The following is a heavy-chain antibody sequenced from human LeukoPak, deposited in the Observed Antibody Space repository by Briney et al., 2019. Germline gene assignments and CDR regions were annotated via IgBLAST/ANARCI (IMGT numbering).Heavy chain of an antibody. CDR1: GRSISIYY. CDR2: IYYSGST. J-gene: IGHJ6*04. CDR3: ARAPRYSSSSSGMDV. D-gene: IGHD6-13*01. Sequence: PSETLSLTCTVSGRSISIYYWSWLRQPPGKGLEWLGYIYYSGSTNYNPSLKSRVTISVETSKNQFSLKLSSVTAADTAVYYCARAPRYSSSSSGMDVWGEGPTVTVSS. V-gene: IGHV4-59*01.